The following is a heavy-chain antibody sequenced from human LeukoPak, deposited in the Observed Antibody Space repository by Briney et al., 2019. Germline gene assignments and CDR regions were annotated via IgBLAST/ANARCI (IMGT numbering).Heavy chain of an antibody. CDR1: GFTFSSYS. CDR2: ISSSSSYI. J-gene: IGHJ3*02. V-gene: IGHV3-21*01. CDR3: AREQYYDFWSGYYRENDAFDI. Sequence: GGSLRRSCAASGFTFSSYSMTWVRQAPGKGLEWVSSISSSSSYIYYADSVKGRFTISRDNAKNSLYLQMNSLRAEDTAVYYCAREQYYDFWSGYYRENDAFDIWGQGTMVTVSS. D-gene: IGHD3-3*01.